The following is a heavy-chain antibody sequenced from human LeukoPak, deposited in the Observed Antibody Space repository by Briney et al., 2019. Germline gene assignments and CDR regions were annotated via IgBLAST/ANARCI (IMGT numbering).Heavy chain of an antibody. V-gene: IGHV1-69*13. CDR2: IIPIFGTA. CDR1: GGTFSSYA. Sequence: ASVKVSCKASGGTFSSYAISWVRQAPGQGLEWMGGIIPIFGTANYAQKFQGRVTITADESTSTAYMELSSLRSEDTAVYYCARNQWELLGYESGRFDYWGQGTLVTVSS. J-gene: IGHJ4*02. D-gene: IGHD1-26*01. CDR3: ARNQWELLGYESGRFDY.